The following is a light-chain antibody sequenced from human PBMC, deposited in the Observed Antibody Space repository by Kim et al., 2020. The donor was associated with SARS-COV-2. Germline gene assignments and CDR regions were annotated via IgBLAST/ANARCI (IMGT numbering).Light chain of an antibody. V-gene: IGLV10-54*01. CDR3: SAWDSSLSAWV. CDR1: RNVVGNEG. CDR2: RNN. J-gene: IGLJ3*02. Sequence: RQPATLPCPSTRNVVGNEGATWLHKHPGHPPKLLSSRNNNRPSGISERFSASRSGDTASLTITGLQPEDEADYYCSAWDSSLSAWVFGGGTQLIVL.